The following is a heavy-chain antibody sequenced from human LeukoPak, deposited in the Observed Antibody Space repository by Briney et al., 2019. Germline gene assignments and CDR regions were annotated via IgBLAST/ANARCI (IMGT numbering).Heavy chain of an antibody. Sequence: PSETLSLTCTVSGYSISSGYYWGWIRQPPGKGLEWIGSIYHSGSTYYNPSLKSRVTISVDTSKNQFSLKLSSVTAADTAVYYCARRRLTYSYGAGSPPGAFDIWCQVTMVTVSS. CDR3: ARRRLTYSYGAGSPPGAFDI. CDR2: IYHSGST. J-gene: IGHJ3*02. CDR1: GYSISSGYY. V-gene: IGHV4-38-2*02. D-gene: IGHD3-10*01.